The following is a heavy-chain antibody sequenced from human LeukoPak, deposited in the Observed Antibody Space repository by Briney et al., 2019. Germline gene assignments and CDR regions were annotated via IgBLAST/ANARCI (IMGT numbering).Heavy chain of an antibody. CDR2: ISSSSNTM. V-gene: IGHV3-48*01. Sequence: GGSLRLSCTTSGFTFSDYDMNWVRQAPGKGLEWVSHISSSSNTMYYADSVKGRFTISRDNAKNSLDLQMNSLRAEDTAVYYCAKAANWGSFDYWGQGTLVTVSS. J-gene: IGHJ4*02. D-gene: IGHD7-27*01. CDR1: GFTFSDYD. CDR3: AKAANWGSFDY.